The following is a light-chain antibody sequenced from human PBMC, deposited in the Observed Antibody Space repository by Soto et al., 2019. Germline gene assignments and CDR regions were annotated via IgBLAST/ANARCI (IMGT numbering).Light chain of an antibody. CDR1: QSISSW. CDR2: KAS. CDR3: QQYDSYPLT. J-gene: IGKJ4*01. V-gene: IGKV1-5*03. Sequence: DIPMTQSPSTLSASVGDRVTITCRASQSISSWLAWYQHKPGKAPKFLISKASNLESGVPSRFSGSESGTEFTLTINSLQPDDSATYYCQQYDSYPLTFGGGTKVEIK.